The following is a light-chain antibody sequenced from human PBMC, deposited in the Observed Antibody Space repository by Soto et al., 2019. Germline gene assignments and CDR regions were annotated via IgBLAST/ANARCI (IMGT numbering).Light chain of an antibody. CDR1: QSISSW. CDR3: QQYKNYWT. Sequence: DIQMTQSPSTLSASVGDRVTITCRASQSISSWLAWYQQKPGKAPKLLIYKASSLDSGVPSRFSGSGAGTEYTLTITSLQPDDFANCYCQQYKNYWTFGEGTQVEV. V-gene: IGKV1-5*03. J-gene: IGKJ1*01. CDR2: KAS.